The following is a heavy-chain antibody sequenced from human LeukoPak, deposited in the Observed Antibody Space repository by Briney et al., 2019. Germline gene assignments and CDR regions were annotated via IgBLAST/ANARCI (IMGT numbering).Heavy chain of an antibody. D-gene: IGHD3-3*01. CDR3: ARGLKPSAFWSGYSDYYYYMDV. V-gene: IGHV4-34*01. Sequence: SETLSLTCAVYGGSFSGYYWSWIRQPPGKGLEWIGEINHSGSTNYNPSLKSRVTISVDTSKNQFSLKLSSVTAADTAVYYCARGLKPSAFWSGYSDYYYYMDVWGKGTTVTVSS. CDR1: GGSFSGYY. J-gene: IGHJ6*03. CDR2: INHSGST.